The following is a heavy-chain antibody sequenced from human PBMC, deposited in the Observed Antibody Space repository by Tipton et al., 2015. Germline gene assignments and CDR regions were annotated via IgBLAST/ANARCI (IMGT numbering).Heavy chain of an antibody. CDR1: GFTFADYA. D-gene: IGHD2-15*01. V-gene: IGHV3-9*01. CDR3: AKDRDVLTYYFDS. J-gene: IGHJ4*02. Sequence: RSLRLSCAASGFTFADYAMYWVRQAPGKGLEWVSGISWNSDNKGYADSVKGRFTISRDNAKNSLYLQMNSLRAEDTALYFCAKDRDVLTYYFDSWGQGTLVTVSS. CDR2: ISWNSDNK.